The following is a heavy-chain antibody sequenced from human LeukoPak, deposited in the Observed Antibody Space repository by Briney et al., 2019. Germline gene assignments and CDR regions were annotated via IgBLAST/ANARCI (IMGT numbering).Heavy chain of an antibody. CDR3: ATMYPYYYDSTRGRPDYMDV. CDR2: INAGNGNT. Sequence: ASVKVSCKASGYTFTSYAMHWVRQAPGQRLEWMGWINAGNGNTKYSQEFQGRVTITRDTSASTAYMELSSLRSEDTAVYYCATMYPYYYDSTRGRPDYMDVWGKGTTVTISS. J-gene: IGHJ6*03. V-gene: IGHV1-3*03. CDR1: GYTFTSYA. D-gene: IGHD3-22*01.